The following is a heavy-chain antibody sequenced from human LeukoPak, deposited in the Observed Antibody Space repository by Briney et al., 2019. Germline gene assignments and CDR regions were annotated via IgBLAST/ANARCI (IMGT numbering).Heavy chain of an antibody. Sequence: SETLSLTCTVSGGSISSGGYYWSWIRQHPGKGLEWIGYIYYSGSTYYNPSLKSRVTISVDTSKNQFSLKLSSVTAADTAVYYCASPGSSSPFDPFGTWGQGTLVTVSS. CDR3: ASPGSSSPFDPFGT. V-gene: IGHV4-31*03. D-gene: IGHD6-13*01. CDR1: GGSISSGGYY. CDR2: IYYSGST. J-gene: IGHJ5*02.